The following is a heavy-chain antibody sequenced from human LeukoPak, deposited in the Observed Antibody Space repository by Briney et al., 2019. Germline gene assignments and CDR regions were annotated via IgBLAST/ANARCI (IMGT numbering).Heavy chain of an antibody. Sequence: PGGSLRLSSAASGFTFSSYAMSWVRQAPGKGLEWVSAISGSGGSTYYADSVKGRFTISRDNSKNTLYLQMNSLRAEDTAVYYCTVGATFPYYFDYWGQGTLVTVSS. CDR1: GFTFSSYA. J-gene: IGHJ4*02. CDR3: TVGATFPYYFDY. CDR2: ISGSGGST. D-gene: IGHD1-26*01. V-gene: IGHV3-23*01.